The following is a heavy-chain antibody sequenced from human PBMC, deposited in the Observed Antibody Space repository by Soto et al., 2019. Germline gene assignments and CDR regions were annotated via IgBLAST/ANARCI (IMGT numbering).Heavy chain of an antibody. J-gene: IGHJ6*02. V-gene: IGHV1-24*01. Sequence: ASVKVSCKVSGSTLTELSMHWVRQAPGKGLEWMGGFDPEDGETIYAQKFQGRVTMTEDTSTDTAYMELSSLRSEDTAVYYCATTTTVVTRAYYYYGMDVWGQGTTVTVSS. CDR3: ATTTTVVTRAYYYYGMDV. D-gene: IGHD4-17*01. CDR2: FDPEDGET. CDR1: GSTLTELS.